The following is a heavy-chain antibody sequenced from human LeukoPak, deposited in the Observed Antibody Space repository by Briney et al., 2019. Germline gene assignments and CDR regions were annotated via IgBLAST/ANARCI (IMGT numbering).Heavy chain of an antibody. CDR1: GFTVSSNY. CDR3: ARERHGRLVH. D-gene: IGHD6-25*01. V-gene: IGHV3-66*02. Sequence: GGSLRLSCAASGFTVSSNYMSWVRQAPGKGLEWVSNIYSGGRTQYADSVRGRFTVSRDNSKNTLYLQMNSLRTEDTAVYYCARERHGRLVHWGQGTLVTVSS. J-gene: IGHJ4*02. CDR2: IYSGGRT.